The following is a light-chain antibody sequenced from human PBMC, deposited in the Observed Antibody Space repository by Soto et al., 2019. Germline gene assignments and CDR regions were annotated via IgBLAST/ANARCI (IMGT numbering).Light chain of an antibody. Sequence: EIVLTQSPATLPLSPGERATLSCRASQSVSSYLAWYQQKPGQAPRLRIYDASNRATGIAARFSGSASGTDFTITITSPEAENFAVYYWKLRSNCPRGTFRQGTKLEIK. V-gene: IGKV3-11*01. CDR1: QSVSSY. CDR3: KLRSNCPRGT. CDR2: DAS. J-gene: IGKJ2*02.